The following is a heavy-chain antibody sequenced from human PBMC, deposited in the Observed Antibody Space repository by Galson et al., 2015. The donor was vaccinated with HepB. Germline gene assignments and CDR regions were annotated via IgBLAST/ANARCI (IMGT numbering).Heavy chain of an antibody. CDR1: GGTFSSYA. CDR2: IIPVLGTA. CDR3: ARVTEDYGDYNPSFLFHY. V-gene: IGHV1-69*13. Sequence: SVTVSCKASGGTFSSYAISWVRQAPGQGLEWMGGIIPVLGTANYAQKFQGRVTITADASTSTAYMELSSLRSGDTALYYCARVTEDYGDYNPSFLFHYWGQGTLVTVAS. D-gene: IGHD4-17*01. J-gene: IGHJ4*02.